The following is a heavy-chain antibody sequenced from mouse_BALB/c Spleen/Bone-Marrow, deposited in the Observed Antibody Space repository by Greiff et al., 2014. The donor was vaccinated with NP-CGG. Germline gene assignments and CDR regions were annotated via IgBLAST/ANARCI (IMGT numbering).Heavy chain of an antibody. D-gene: IGHD2-14*01. Sequence: VQLQQSGAELAKPGASVKMSCKASGYTFTSYWMRWVKQRPGQGLEWIGYINPSTGYTEYNQKFKDKATLTADKSSSTAYMQLSSLTSEDSAVYYCARHYRYYFDYWGQGTTLTVSS. CDR2: INPSTGYT. J-gene: IGHJ2*01. V-gene: IGHV1-7*01. CDR1: GYTFTSYW. CDR3: ARHYRYYFDY.